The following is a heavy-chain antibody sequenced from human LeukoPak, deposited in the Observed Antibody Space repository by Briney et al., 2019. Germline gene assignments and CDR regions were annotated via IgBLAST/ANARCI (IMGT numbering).Heavy chain of an antibody. CDR3: ARPQPGGSGSYYFDY. CDR1: GYSISSGYY. J-gene: IGHJ4*02. CDR2: IYHSGST. D-gene: IGHD1-26*01. Sequence: SETLSLTCAVSGYSISSGYYWGWIRQPPGKGLEWIGSIYHSGSTYYNPSLKSRVTISVDTSKNQFSLKLSSVTAADTAVYYCARPQPGGSGSYYFDYRGQGTLVTVSS. V-gene: IGHV4-38-2*01.